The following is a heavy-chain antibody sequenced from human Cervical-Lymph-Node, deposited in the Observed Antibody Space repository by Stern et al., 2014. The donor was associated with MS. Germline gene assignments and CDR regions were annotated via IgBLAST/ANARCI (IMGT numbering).Heavy chain of an antibody. CDR2: IIPIFGTA. CDR1: GGTFSSYA. J-gene: IGHJ6*02. Sequence: VQLVESGAEVKKPGSSVKLSCTASGGTFSSYAIRWVRQAPGQGLEWLAGIIPIFGTANDAQKFQGRVTITADESTSTAYMELSSLRSEDTAVYYCARGELKEGLVRGMDVWGQGTTVTVSS. V-gene: IGHV1-69*01. D-gene: IGHD1-26*01. CDR3: ARGELKEGLVRGMDV.